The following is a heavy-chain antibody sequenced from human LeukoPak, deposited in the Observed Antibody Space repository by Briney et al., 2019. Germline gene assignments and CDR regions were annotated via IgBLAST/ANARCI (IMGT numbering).Heavy chain of an antibody. CDR2: IFYSGST. Sequence: SETLSLTCTVSGGSISTSNYYWGWIRQPPGKGLEWIGSIFYSGSTYYSPSLKSRVTISLDTSRNQFSLKLNSVTAADTAVYYCAREMSSGYYVYIFDYWGQGTLVTVSS. D-gene: IGHD3-22*01. J-gene: IGHJ4*02. CDR1: GGSISTSNYY. CDR3: AREMSSGYYVYIFDY. V-gene: IGHV4-39*07.